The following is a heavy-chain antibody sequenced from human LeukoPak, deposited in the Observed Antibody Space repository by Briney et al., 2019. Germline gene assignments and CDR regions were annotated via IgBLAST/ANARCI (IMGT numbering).Heavy chain of an antibody. J-gene: IGHJ6*02. CDR3: ARSFLTNSMDV. Sequence: GGSLRLSCIGSGFTFTTYIMHWVRQAPGEGLEWVAAISNDGNNKFYGDSVKGRFTISRDNARNSVYLQTDSLRAEDTAVFFCARSFLTNSMDVWGQGTKVTVSS. CDR2: ISNDGNNK. CDR1: GFTFTTYI. D-gene: IGHD2/OR15-2a*01. V-gene: IGHV3-30-3*01.